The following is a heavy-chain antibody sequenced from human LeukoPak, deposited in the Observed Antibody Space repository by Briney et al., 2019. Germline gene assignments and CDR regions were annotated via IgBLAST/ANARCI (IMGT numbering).Heavy chain of an antibody. CDR2: IQSDESNK. D-gene: IGHD6-19*01. CDR3: AKELTSGWFFDY. CDR1: VFTFRNYG. J-gene: IGHJ4*02. Sequence: GGSLRLSCSASVFTFRNYGMHWVRQAPGKGLEWVSFIQSDESNKYYSDSVKGRFTISRDNSKNMLHLQMSSLRPEDTAVYYCAKELTSGWFFDYWGQGTLVTVSS. V-gene: IGHV3-30*02.